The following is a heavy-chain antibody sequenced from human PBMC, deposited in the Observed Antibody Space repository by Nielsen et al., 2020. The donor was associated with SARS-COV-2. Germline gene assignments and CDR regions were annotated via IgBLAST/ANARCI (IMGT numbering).Heavy chain of an antibody. V-gene: IGHV4-34*01. CDR3: ARGRLEINMMLVVMTGAANYFDS. CDR2: IDLSGGN. J-gene: IGHJ4*02. CDR1: GGSFSGYY. D-gene: IGHD3-22*01. Sequence: SETLSLTCAVYGGSFSGYYCRWIRQSPGTGLEWIGDIDLSGGNNYNPSLKNRVTISEETSKNQFSLRLTSVTAADTAVYYCARGRLEINMMLVVMTGAANYFDSWGQGTLVTVSS.